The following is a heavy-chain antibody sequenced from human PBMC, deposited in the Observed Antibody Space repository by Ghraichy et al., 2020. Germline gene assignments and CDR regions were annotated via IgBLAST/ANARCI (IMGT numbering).Heavy chain of an antibody. CDR1: GFTFSSYS. V-gene: IGHV3-48*02. CDR2: ISSSSSTI. Sequence: LSLTCAASGFTFSSYSMNWVRQAPGKGLEWVSYISSSSSTIYYADSVKGRFTISRDNAKNSLYLQMNSLRDEDTAVSYCARDLDEGIGYYFDYLGQGSLVSVSS. CDR3: ARDLDEGIGYYFDY. D-gene: IGHD3/OR15-3a*01. J-gene: IGHJ4*02.